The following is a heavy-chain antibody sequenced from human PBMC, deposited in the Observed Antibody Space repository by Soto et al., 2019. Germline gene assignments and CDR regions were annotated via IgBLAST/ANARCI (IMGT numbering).Heavy chain of an antibody. CDR2: IKQDGSER. J-gene: IGHJ5*02. D-gene: IGHD2-21*01. V-gene: IGHV3-7*01. CDR3: ASARHIGP. Sequence: GGSLRLSCAASGFTFGNYWMSWVRQAPGKGPEWVANIKQDGSERNYVDSVKGRFAISRDNAENSLYLQMNSLRVEDTGVYYCASARHIGPWGQGTLVTVSS. CDR1: GFTFGNYW.